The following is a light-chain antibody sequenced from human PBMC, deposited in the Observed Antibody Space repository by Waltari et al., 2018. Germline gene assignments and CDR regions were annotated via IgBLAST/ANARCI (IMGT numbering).Light chain of an antibody. J-gene: IGLJ3*02. CDR2: DLT. CDR3: SSYTSSSTWV. Sequence: QSALTQPASVSGSPGQSITISSTGTSSYVGAYNYFSWYQQYPGKASQLMTYDLTKRPSGASNRCSGSKSGNTASLTISGLQAEDEADYYCSSYTSSSTWVFGGGTKLTVL. CDR1: SSYVGAYNY. V-gene: IGLV2-14*01.